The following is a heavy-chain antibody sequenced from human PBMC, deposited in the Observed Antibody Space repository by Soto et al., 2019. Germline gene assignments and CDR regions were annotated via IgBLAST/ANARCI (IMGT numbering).Heavy chain of an antibody. CDR2: IKQDGSEK. CDR1: GFTFSSYW. Sequence: GGSLRLSCAASGFTFSSYWMSWVRQAPGKGLEWVANIKQDGSEKYYVDSVKGRFTISRDNAKNSLYLQMNSLRAEDTAVYYCARDDTMIVVVRNSTYYYYGMDVWGQGTTVTVSS. D-gene: IGHD3-22*01. CDR3: ARDDTMIVVVRNSTYYYYGMDV. J-gene: IGHJ6*02. V-gene: IGHV3-7*01.